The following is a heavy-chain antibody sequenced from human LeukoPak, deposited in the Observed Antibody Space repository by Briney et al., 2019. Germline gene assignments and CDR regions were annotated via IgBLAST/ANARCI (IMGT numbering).Heavy chain of an antibody. CDR2: ISAYNGNT. V-gene: IGHV1-18*01. D-gene: IGHD3-16*01. Sequence: ASVKVSCKTSGYTFTSYGVSWVRQAPGQGLEWVGWISAYNGNTNYAQKLQGRVTMTTDTSASTAYMELRSLRSDDTAVYYCARSFYGGGKYWGQGTLVTVSS. CDR1: GYTFTSYG. CDR3: ARSFYGGGKY. J-gene: IGHJ4*02.